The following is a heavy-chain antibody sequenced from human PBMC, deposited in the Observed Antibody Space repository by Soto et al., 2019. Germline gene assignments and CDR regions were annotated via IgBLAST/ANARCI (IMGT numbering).Heavy chain of an antibody. CDR1: GFTFTSSA. J-gene: IGHJ4*02. V-gene: IGHV1-58*01. Sequence: SVKVSCKASGFTFTSSAFQWVRQARGQRLEWIGWIAVGSGYTNYAQRFQDRVTLTRDMSTATTYMELGRLTSEDTAIYYCAADATAWQQMVPSDYWGQGTLVTVSS. D-gene: IGHD2-8*01. CDR3: AADATAWQQMVPSDY. CDR2: IAVGSGYT.